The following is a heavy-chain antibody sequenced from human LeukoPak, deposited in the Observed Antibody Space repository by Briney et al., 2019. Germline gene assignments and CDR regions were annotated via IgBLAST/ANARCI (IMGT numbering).Heavy chain of an antibody. D-gene: IGHD3-9*01. V-gene: IGHV3-23*01. CDR2: ISSSGGST. CDR1: GFSFSSYA. Sequence: GGSLRLSCAASGFSFSSYAMSWVRQAPGKGLEWVSAISSSGGSTYYADSVKGRFTISRDNSKKTLYLQMSSLRAEDTAVYYCAKDLRGVLRYFEWLPWGQGTLVTVSS. CDR3: AKDLRGVLRYFEWLP. J-gene: IGHJ5*02.